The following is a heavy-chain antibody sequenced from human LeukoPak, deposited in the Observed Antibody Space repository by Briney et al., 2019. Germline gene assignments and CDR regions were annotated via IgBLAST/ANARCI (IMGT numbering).Heavy chain of an antibody. Sequence: GGSLRLSCAASGFTFSSYAMSWVRQAPGKGLEWVSAISGSGGSTYYADSVKGRFTISRGNSKNTLYLQMNSLRAEDTAVYYCAKDRVRGYSSSWSKAFDIWGQGTMVTVSS. CDR3: AKDRVRGYSSSWSKAFDI. D-gene: IGHD6-13*01. J-gene: IGHJ3*02. CDR1: GFTFSSYA. V-gene: IGHV3-23*01. CDR2: ISGSGGST.